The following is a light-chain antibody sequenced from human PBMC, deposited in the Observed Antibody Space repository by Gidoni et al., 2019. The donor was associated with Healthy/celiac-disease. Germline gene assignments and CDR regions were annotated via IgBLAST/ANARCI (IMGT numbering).Light chain of an antibody. CDR3: QQYGSSHPLT. CDR1: QSVSSSY. Sequence: ELVFTPSSGTLSLSPGERATLSCRASQSVSSSYLAGYQQKPGQAPRLLIYGASSRATGIPDRFSGSGSGTDFTLTISRLEPEDFAVYYCQQYGSSHPLTFGGGTKVEIK. CDR2: GAS. J-gene: IGKJ4*01. V-gene: IGKV3-20*01.